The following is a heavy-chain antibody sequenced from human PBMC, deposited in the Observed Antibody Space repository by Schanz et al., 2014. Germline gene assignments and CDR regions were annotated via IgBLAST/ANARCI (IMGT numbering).Heavy chain of an antibody. V-gene: IGHV3-33*01. CDR1: GFTFSSYG. D-gene: IGHD2-2*01. CDR3: ARVKYCTITRCYRTETEGIYYMDV. Sequence: QVQLVESGGGVVQPGRSLRLSCAASGFTFSSYGMHWVRQAPGKGLEWVAVIWYDGSNKYYADSVKGRFTISRDNSKNTLYLQMKSLRAEDTAVYYCARVKYCTITRCYRTETEGIYYMDVWGKGTTVTVSS. CDR2: IWYDGSNK. J-gene: IGHJ6*03.